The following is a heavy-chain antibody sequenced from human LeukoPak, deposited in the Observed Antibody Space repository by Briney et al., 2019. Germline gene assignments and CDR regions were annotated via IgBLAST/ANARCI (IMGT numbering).Heavy chain of an antibody. CDR2: ISWNSGSI. J-gene: IGHJ6*02. CDR1: GFTFDDYA. CDR3: AKDHSTCSGGSCYYYYGMDV. D-gene: IGHD2-15*01. V-gene: IGHV3-9*01. Sequence: PGRSLRLSCAASGFTFDDYAMHWVRHAPGKGLEWVSGISWNSGSIGYADSVKGRFTISRDNAKNSLYLQMNSLRAEDTALYYCAKDHSTCSGGSCYYYYGMDVWGQGTTVTVSS.